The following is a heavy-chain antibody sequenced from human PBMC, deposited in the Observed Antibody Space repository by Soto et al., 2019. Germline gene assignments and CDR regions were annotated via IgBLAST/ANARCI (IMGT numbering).Heavy chain of an antibody. CDR1: VFVFIDFA. Sequence: PGWSLRLSCSSSVFVFIDFAMTWVRQAPGKGLEWVSTISGDGGDIYADSVKGRFTVSRDNSKNMLYLHMNSLRVDDAATYYCAKLQRRDIQQWLQAFNAWGQGTRVTVSS. D-gene: IGHD6-19*01. V-gene: IGHV3-23*01. CDR2: ISGDGGDI. CDR3: AKLQRRDIQQWLQAFNA. J-gene: IGHJ3*01.